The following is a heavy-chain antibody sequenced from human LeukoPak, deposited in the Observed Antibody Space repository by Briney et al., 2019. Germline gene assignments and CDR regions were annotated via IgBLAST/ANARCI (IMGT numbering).Heavy chain of an antibody. CDR2: ISYDGSNK. J-gene: IGHJ4*02. D-gene: IGHD5-18*01. CDR1: GFTFSSYG. Sequence: GGSLRLSCAASGFTFSSYGMHWVRQAPGKGLEWVAVISYDGSNKYYADSVKGRFTISRDNSKNTLYLQMNSLRAEDTAVYYCARVSDTAMVFSFDYWGQGTLVTVSS. V-gene: IGHV3-30*03. CDR3: ARVSDTAMVFSFDY.